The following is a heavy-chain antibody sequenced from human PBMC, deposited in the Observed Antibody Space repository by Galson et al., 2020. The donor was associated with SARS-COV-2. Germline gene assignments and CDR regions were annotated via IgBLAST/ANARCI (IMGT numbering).Heavy chain of an antibody. J-gene: IGHJ4*02. V-gene: IGHV3-72*01. D-gene: IGHD1-26*01. CDR1: GFMFSEHY. CDR3: ARIKLIGADRGRRFDY. Sequence: GGSLRLSCVASGFMFSEHYMDWVRQAPGKGLEWVGRIKNKANSYTKEYDASVRGRVTISRDDSKKSLYLQMNSLEIEDTAVYYCARIKLIGADRGRRFDYWGQGILVTVSS. CDR2: IKNKANSYTK.